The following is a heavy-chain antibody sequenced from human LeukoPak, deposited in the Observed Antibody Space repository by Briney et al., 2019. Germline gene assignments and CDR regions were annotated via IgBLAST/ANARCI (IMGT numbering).Heavy chain of an antibody. D-gene: IGHD6-13*01. Sequence: SVKASCKASGGTFSSNVISWVRQAPGQGLEWMGRIIPIIGTPDYAQKFQGRVTITADKSTNTAYMELTSLKSDDTAVYYCARAGGSSWYVSLYYWGQGTLVTVSS. CDR3: ARAGGSSWYVSLYY. J-gene: IGHJ4*02. V-gene: IGHV1-69*04. CDR2: IIPIIGTP. CDR1: GGTFSSNV.